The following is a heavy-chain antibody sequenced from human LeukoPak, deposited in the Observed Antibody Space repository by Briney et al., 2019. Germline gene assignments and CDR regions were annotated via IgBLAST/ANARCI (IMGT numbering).Heavy chain of an antibody. J-gene: IGHJ6*03. CDR1: GGSFSSYY. Sequence: SETLSLTCAVYGGSFSSYYWSWIRQPPGKGLEWIGEINHSGSTSYKPSLKSRVTISLDTSKNQFSLRLSSVTAADTAVYYCARETRYCSGGSCPFIMDVWGKGTTVTVSS. V-gene: IGHV4-34*01. CDR3: ARETRYCSGGSCPFIMDV. CDR2: INHSGST. D-gene: IGHD2-15*01.